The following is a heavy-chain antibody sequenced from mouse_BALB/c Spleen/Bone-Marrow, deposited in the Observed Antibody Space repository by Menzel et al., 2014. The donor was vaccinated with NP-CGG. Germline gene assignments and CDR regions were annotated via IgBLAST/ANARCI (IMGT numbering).Heavy chain of an antibody. CDR3: AGQLGPPYAMDY. J-gene: IGHJ4*01. D-gene: IGHD3-1*01. V-gene: IGHV1-54*01. Sequence: QVQLQQSGAELVRPGTSVKVSCKASGYAFTNYLIEWVKQRPGQGLEWIGVINPGSGGTNYNEKFKGKATLTADKSSSTAYMQHSSLTSDDSAVYFCAGQLGPPYAMDYWGQGTSVTVSS. CDR1: GYAFTNYL. CDR2: INPGSGGT.